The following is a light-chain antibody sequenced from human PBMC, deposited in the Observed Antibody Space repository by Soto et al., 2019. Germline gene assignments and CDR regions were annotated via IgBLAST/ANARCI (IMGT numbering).Light chain of an antibody. CDR1: SSDIGSYDY. Sequence: QSALTQPASVSGSPGQSITISCTGTSSDIGSYDYVSWYQQHPGKAPNLIIYEVTDRPSGVSNRFSGSKSGNTASLTISGLQAEDEADYYCSSYTSSSTVFGTGTKLTVL. CDR2: EVT. J-gene: IGLJ1*01. V-gene: IGLV2-14*01. CDR3: SSYTSSSTV.